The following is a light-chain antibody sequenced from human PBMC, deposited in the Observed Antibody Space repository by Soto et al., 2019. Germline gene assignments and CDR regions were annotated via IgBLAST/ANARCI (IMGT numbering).Light chain of an antibody. Sequence: DIQMTQSPFSLSASVGDRVTIACRTSQIISSDLNWYQQKTGRAPKLLIYAASTLQSGVPSRFSGSGSDAEFTLTISSLQPEDFATYYCQQLNNYPLTFGGGTKVDIK. J-gene: IGKJ4*01. CDR2: AAS. V-gene: IGKV1-9*01. CDR1: QIISSD. CDR3: QQLNNYPLT.